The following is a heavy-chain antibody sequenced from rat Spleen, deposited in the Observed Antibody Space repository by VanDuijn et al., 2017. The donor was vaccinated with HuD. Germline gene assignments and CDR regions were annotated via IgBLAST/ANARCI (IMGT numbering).Heavy chain of an antibody. V-gene: IGHV2S61*01. CDR1: VVSLRSYG. D-gene: IGHD4-3*01. Sequence: QVQLKESGPGLVQPSQTLSLTCTVSVVSLRSYGIIWVRQPPGKGLEWMGVIVGNGNTNYNSVVKSRLSISRDTSKSQVFLKMNNLQTEDTAMYFCARSGRGYGFDYWGQGVMVTVSS. CDR3: ARSGRGYGFDY. J-gene: IGHJ2*01. CDR2: IVGNGNT.